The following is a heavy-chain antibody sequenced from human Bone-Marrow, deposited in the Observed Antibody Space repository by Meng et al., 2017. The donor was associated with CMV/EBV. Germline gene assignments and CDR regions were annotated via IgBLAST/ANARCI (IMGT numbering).Heavy chain of an antibody. CDR1: GFTVSSNY. J-gene: IGHJ4*02. CDR3: ARDAGGEFDY. V-gene: IGHV3-53*01. CDR2: IYTGGNT. D-gene: IGHD3-16*01. Sequence: GESLKISCAASGFTVSSNYMSWVRQAPGTGLEWISAIYTGGNTYYADSVKGRFTISRDNYKNTIYLQMNSLGAEDTAVYYCARDAGGEFDYWGQGTLVSVAS.